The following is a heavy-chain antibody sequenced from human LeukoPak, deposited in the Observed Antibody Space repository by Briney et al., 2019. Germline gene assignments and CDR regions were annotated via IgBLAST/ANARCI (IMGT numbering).Heavy chain of an antibody. CDR1: GVTFDDYA. Sequence: GGSLRLSCAASGVTFDDYAMHWVRQVPGKGLEWVSVISGDGGSTSHADSVKGRFTISRDNSKNSLYLQMNSLRNEDTAFYYCAKSYGSNYYSGMDVWGQGTTVTVSS. CDR3: AKSYGSNYYSGMDV. CDR2: ISGDGGST. V-gene: IGHV3-43*02. D-gene: IGHD4-17*01. J-gene: IGHJ6*02.